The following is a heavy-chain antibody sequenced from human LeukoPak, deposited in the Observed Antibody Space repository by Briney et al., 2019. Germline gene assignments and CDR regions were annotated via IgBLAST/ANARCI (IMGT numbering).Heavy chain of an antibody. CDR1: GYTFTGYY. CDR3: ARTAAAGTDIDY. Sequence: ASVKISCKASGYTFTGYYMHWVRPHPRQGLEWMGWIKPNSGGTNYAQKFQGRVTMTRDTSISTAYMELSRLRSDDTAVYYCARTAAAGTDIDYWGQGTLVTVSS. J-gene: IGHJ4*02. CDR2: IKPNSGGT. D-gene: IGHD6-13*01. V-gene: IGHV1-2*02.